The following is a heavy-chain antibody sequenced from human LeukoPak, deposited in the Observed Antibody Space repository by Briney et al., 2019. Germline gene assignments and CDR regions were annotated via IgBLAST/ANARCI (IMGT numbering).Heavy chain of an antibody. CDR2: ISYDGSNK. J-gene: IGHJ4*02. CDR1: GFTFSSYG. CDR3: AKDSGYSSGWQADY. D-gene: IGHD6-19*01. Sequence: GRSLRLSCAASGFTFSSYGMHWVRQAPGKGLEWVAVISYDGSNKYYADSVKGRFTISRDNSKNTLYLQMNSLRAGDTAVYYCAKDSGYSSGWQADYWGQGTLVTVSS. V-gene: IGHV3-30*18.